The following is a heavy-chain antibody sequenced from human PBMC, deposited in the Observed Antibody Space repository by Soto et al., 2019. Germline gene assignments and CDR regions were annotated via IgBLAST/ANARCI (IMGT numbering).Heavy chain of an antibody. D-gene: IGHD6-13*01. CDR1: GFTFTDYA. V-gene: IGHV3-30-3*01. J-gene: IGHJ5*02. CDR3: AKDSDSSSWTGGNWFDP. CDR2: ISYDGGNK. Sequence: GGSLRLSCAASGFTFTDYAMHWVRQAPGKGLEWVTSISYDGGNKYYADSVKGRFTISRDNSKNTLYLQMNSLRAEDTAVYYCAKDSDSSSWTGGNWFDPWGQGTLVTVSS.